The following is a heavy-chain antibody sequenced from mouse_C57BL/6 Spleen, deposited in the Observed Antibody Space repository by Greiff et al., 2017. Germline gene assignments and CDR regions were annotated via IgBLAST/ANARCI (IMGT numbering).Heavy chain of an antibody. Sequence: VKLMESGPGLVQPSQSLSITCTVSGFSLTSYGVHWVRQSPGKGLEWLGVIWRGGSTDYNAAFMSRLSITKDNSKSQVFFKMNSLQADDTAIYYCATAYYSNYVSWYFDVWGTGTTVTVSS. CDR3: ATAYYSNYVSWYFDV. V-gene: IGHV2-5*01. D-gene: IGHD2-5*01. CDR2: IWRGGST. J-gene: IGHJ1*03. CDR1: GFSLTSYG.